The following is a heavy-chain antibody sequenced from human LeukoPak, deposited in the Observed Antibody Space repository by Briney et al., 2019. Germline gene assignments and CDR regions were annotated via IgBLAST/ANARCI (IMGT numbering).Heavy chain of an antibody. V-gene: IGHV3-7*03. CDR2: IKQDGSEK. CDR3: AKDMGYYYDSSAYFDY. J-gene: IGHJ4*02. D-gene: IGHD3-22*01. CDR1: GFTFSSYW. Sequence: PGGSLRLSCAASGFTFSSYWMSWIRQAPGKGLEWVANIKQDGSEKYYVDSVKGRFTISRDNAKNSLYLQMNSLRAEDTALYYCAKDMGYYYDSSAYFDYWGQGTLVTVSS.